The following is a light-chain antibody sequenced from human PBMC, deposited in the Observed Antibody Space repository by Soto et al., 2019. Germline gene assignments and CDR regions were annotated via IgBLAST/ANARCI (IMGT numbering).Light chain of an antibody. CDR3: QQRSSYPLT. J-gene: IGKJ4*02. CDR2: GAS. CDR1: QNLSKS. Sequence: EIVLTQSPATLSWSPGERATLACMSSQNLSKSLVWYQQKPGQAPRLLIDGASNRATGIPASFSSSGSGTAFTLTISSLEHEDFAVYFCQQRSSYPLTFGGGTKVEIK. V-gene: IGKV3-11*01.